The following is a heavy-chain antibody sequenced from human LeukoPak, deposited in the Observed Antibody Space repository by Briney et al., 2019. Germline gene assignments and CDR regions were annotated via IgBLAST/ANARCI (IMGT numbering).Heavy chain of an antibody. V-gene: IGHV3-30*04. CDR2: ISYDGSNK. Sequence: GRSLRLSCAASGFTFSSYAMHWVRQAPGKGLEWVAVISYDGSNKYYADSVKGRFTISRDNSKNTLYLQMNSLRAEDTAVYYCAREGKFYYYMDVWGKGTTVTISS. CDR3: AREGKFYYYMDV. J-gene: IGHJ6*03. CDR1: GFTFSSYA.